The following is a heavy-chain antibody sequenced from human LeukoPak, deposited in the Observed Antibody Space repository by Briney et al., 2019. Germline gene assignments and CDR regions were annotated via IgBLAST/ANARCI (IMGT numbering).Heavy chain of an antibody. CDR3: ARDSRRSSSWWIQDWFDP. V-gene: IGHV4-31*03. CDR1: GGSISSGGYY. Sequence: SQTLSLTCTVSGGSISSGGYYWSWIRQHPGKGLEWIGYIYYSGSTNYNPSLKSRVTISVDTSKNQFSLKLSSVTAADTAVYYCARDSRRSSSWWIQDWFDPWGQGTLVTVSS. D-gene: IGHD6-13*01. J-gene: IGHJ5*02. CDR2: IYYSGST.